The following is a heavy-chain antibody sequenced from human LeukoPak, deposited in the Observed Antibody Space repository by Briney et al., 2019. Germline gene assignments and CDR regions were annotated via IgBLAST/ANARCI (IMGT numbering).Heavy chain of an antibody. V-gene: IGHV4-34*01. CDR2: IYHSGST. Sequence: SETLSLTCTVYGGSFSGYYWSWIRQPPGKGLEWIGEIYHSGSTNYNPSLKSRVTISVDTSKNQFSLKLSSVTAADTAVYYCARGTRYYGSGLPIFDYWGQGTLVTVSS. D-gene: IGHD3-10*01. CDR1: GGSFSGYY. J-gene: IGHJ4*02. CDR3: ARGTRYYGSGLPIFDY.